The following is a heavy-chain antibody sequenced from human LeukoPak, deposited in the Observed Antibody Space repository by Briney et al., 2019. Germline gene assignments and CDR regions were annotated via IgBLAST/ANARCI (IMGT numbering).Heavy chain of an antibody. CDR3: ARGWDTAKSAFDI. CDR2: IIPIFGTA. CDR1: GGTFSSYA. D-gene: IGHD5-18*01. J-gene: IGHJ3*02. Sequence: SVKFSCKASGGTFSSYAISWVRQAPGQGLEWMGGIIPIFGTANYAQKFQGRATITADESTSTAYMELSSLRSEDTAVYYCARGWDTAKSAFDICGQGTTVTVSS. V-gene: IGHV1-69*13.